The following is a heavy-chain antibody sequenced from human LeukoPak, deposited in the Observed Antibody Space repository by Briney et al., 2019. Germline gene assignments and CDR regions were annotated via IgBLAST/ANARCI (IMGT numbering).Heavy chain of an antibody. V-gene: IGHV1-18*01. CDR1: GYTFINYG. J-gene: IGHJ4*02. D-gene: IGHD1-1*01. CDR2: VSTEKGNT. Sequence: ASVKVSCKASGYTFINYGISWVRQAPGQGLEWMGWVSTEKGNTTYEQNFQVRVTMNTDTSTSTAYMELRRLASEDTAVYDCVRDRDWNLDYWGQGTLVTVSS. CDR3: VRDRDWNLDY.